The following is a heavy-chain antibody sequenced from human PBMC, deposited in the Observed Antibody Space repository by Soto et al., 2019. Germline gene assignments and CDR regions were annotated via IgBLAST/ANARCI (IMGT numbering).Heavy chain of an antibody. CDR1: GFTFGDYA. Sequence: QPGGSLRLSCTASGFTFGDYAMSWVRQAPGKGLEWVGFIRSKAYGGTTEYAASVKGRFTISRDDSKSIAYLQMNSLKTEDTAVYYCTRGGARGTFMGYYYYGMDVWGQGTTVTVSS. V-gene: IGHV3-49*04. J-gene: IGHJ6*02. CDR2: IRSKAYGGTT. CDR3: TRGGARGTFMGYYYYGMDV. D-gene: IGHD2-15*01.